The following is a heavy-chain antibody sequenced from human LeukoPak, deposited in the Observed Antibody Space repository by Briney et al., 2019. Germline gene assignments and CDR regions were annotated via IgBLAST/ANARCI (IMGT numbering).Heavy chain of an antibody. V-gene: IGHV3-7*01. CDR2: IRQDGDTK. J-gene: IGHJ4*02. Sequence: PGGSLRLSCAASGFPFNAYWMTWVRQAPGKGLEWVANIRQDGDTKYYVDSVKGRFTISRDNAKNSLYLQMNSLRDEDTAVYYCARDEPLDYWGQGTLVTVSS. CDR1: GFPFNAYW. CDR3: ARDEPLDY.